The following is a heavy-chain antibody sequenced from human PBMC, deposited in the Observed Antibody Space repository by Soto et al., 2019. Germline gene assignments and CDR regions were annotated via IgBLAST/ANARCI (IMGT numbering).Heavy chain of an antibody. CDR1: GFTFSSYA. CDR2: ITSDGRT. Sequence: AGGSLRLSCAASGFTFSSYAMSWVRQAPGKGLEWVSIITSDGRTYYADSVKGRFTISRDNSKNTVYLQMNSLRAEDTAVYYCAKDYSTVTTDPLSVVLFDYWGQGALVTVSS. J-gene: IGHJ4*02. D-gene: IGHD4-17*01. CDR3: AKDYSTVTTDPLSVVLFDY. V-gene: IGHV3-23*01.